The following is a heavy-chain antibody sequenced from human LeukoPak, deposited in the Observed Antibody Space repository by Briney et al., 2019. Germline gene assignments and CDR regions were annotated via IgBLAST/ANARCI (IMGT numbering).Heavy chain of an antibody. Sequence: PSETLSLTCTVSGGSISSYYWSWIRQPPGKGLEWIGYIYYSGSTNYNPSLKSRVTISVDTSKYQFSLKLSSVTAADTAVYYCASGVAAPFNWFDPWGQGTLVTVSS. CDR1: GGSISSYY. V-gene: IGHV4-59*01. D-gene: IGHD6-13*01. J-gene: IGHJ5*02. CDR2: IYYSGST. CDR3: ASGVAAPFNWFDP.